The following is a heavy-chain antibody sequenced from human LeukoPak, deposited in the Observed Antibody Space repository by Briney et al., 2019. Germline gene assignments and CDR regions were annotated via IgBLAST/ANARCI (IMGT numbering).Heavy chain of an antibody. Sequence: SETLSLTCTVSGGSISSYYWSWFRQPPGKGLEWIGYISYSGSTNYNPSLKSRVTISVDTSKNQFSLNLSSVTAADTAVYYCARRGSGGRSFDIWGQGTMVTVSS. D-gene: IGHD2-15*01. CDR2: ISYSGST. CDR1: GGSISSYY. V-gene: IGHV4-59*01. CDR3: ARRGSGGRSFDI. J-gene: IGHJ3*02.